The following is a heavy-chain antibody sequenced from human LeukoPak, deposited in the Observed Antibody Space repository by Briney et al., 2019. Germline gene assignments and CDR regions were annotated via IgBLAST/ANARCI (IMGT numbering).Heavy chain of an antibody. CDR2: ISSSGSTI. J-gene: IGHJ5*02. Sequence: GGSLRLSCAASGFTFSDYYMSWIRQAPGKGLEWVSYISSSGSTIYYADSVKGRFTISRDNAKNSLYLQMNSLRAEDTAVYYCARDRGYHIVVVPAAPSWFDPWGQGTLVTVSS. CDR3: ARDRGYHIVVVPAAPSWFDP. CDR1: GFTFSDYY. D-gene: IGHD2-2*01. V-gene: IGHV3-11*04.